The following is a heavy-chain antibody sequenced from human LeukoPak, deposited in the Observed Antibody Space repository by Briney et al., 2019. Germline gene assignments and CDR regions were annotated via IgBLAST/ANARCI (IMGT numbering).Heavy chain of an antibody. Sequence: GGSLRLSCAASGFTVSSNYMSWVRQAPGKGLEWVSVIYSGGSTYYADSVTGRFTISRDNSKNTLYLQMNSLRAEDTAVYHCARDPTVTTEAYFDYWGQGTLVTVSS. V-gene: IGHV3-66*02. CDR3: ARDPTVTTEAYFDY. CDR1: GFTVSSNY. CDR2: IYSGGST. D-gene: IGHD4-17*01. J-gene: IGHJ4*02.